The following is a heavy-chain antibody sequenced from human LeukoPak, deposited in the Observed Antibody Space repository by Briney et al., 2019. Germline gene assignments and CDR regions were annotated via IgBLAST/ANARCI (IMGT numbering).Heavy chain of an antibody. D-gene: IGHD5-12*01. J-gene: IGHJ4*02. CDR3: ARRYREFDY. Sequence: SETLSLTCTVSGYSISGGYYWGWIRQPPGKGLEWIGSIYHSGSTYYNPSLKSRVTISVDTSKNQFSLKLSSVTAADTAVYYCARRYREFDYWGQGTLVTVSS. CDR1: GYSISGGYY. CDR2: IYHSGST. V-gene: IGHV4-38-2*02.